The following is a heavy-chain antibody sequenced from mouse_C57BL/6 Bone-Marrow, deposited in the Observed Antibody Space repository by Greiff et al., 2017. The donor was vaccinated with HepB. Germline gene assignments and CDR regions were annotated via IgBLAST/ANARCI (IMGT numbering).Heavy chain of an antibody. CDR3: ESTLCRGDGRDY. Sequence: VQLQQSGPELAKPGASVKISCKASGYAFRSSWMNWVKQRPGKGLEWIGRIYPGDGNTNYNGKFKGKATLTADKSSSTANMQLSSLTSEDSAVYVCESTLCRGDGRDYWGQGTTLTVSS. J-gene: IGHJ2*01. V-gene: IGHV1-82*01. CDR2: IYPGDGNT. D-gene: IGHD6-5*01. CDR1: GYAFRSSW.